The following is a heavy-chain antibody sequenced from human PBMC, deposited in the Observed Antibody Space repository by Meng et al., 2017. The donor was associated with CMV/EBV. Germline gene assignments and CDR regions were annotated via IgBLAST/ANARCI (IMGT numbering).Heavy chain of an antibody. CDR2: INPNSGGT. CDR3: ARFMSSSWDHYFDY. D-gene: IGHD6-13*01. CDR1: GYTFTGYY. V-gene: IGHV1-2*02. Sequence: QVQLVQAGAEVKKPGASVKVSCKASGYTFTGYYMHWVRQAPGQGLEWMGWINPNSGGTNYAQKLQGRVTMTRDTSISTAYMELSRLRSDDTAVYYCARFMSSSWDHYFDYWGQGTLVTVSS. J-gene: IGHJ4*02.